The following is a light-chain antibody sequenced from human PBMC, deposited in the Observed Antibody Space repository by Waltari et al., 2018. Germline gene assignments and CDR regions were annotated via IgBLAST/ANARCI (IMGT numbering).Light chain of an antibody. CDR3: QHYVRLPAT. J-gene: IGKJ1*01. CDR1: QSVSRA. Sequence: ELVLTQSPGSLSSSPGERVTLSCRASQSVSRALAWYQHKPGQAPRLLIFGASNRATGIPDRFSGSGSETDFSLTISRLEPEDFAVYYCQHYVRLPATFGRGTKVEIK. V-gene: IGKV3-20*01. CDR2: GAS.